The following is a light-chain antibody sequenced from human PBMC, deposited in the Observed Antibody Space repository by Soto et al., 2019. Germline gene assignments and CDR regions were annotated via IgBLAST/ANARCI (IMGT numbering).Light chain of an antibody. CDR3: QQYGSSPKT. CDR1: QSVSSSS. J-gene: IGKJ2*01. V-gene: IGKV3-20*01. Sequence: EIVLTQSPGTLSLSPGERAALSCRASQSVSSSSLAWYQQKPGQAPRLLIYGASSRATGIPDRFSGSGSGTDFTLTISRLEPEDFAVYYCQQYGSSPKTFGQGTKLEIK. CDR2: GAS.